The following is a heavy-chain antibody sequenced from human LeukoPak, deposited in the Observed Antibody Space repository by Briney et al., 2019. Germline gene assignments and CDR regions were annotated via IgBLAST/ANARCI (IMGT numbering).Heavy chain of an antibody. D-gene: IGHD6-19*01. CDR1: GYSLSSGYY. J-gene: IGHJ3*02. CDR2: IYHSGST. CDR3: ARGTSGWYRLRAFDI. V-gene: IGHV4-38-2*02. Sequence: PSETLSLTCTVSGYSLSSGYYWGWIRQPPGKGLEWIGSIYHSGSTYYNPSLKSRVTISVDKSRNQFSLNLSSVTAADTAVYYCARGTSGWYRLRAFDIWGQGTMVTVSS.